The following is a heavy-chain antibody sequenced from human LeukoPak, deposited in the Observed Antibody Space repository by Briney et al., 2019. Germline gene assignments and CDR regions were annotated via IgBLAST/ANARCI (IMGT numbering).Heavy chain of an antibody. Sequence: GGSLRLSCAASGFTFSSYAMHWVRQAPGKGLEWVAVISYDGSNKYYADSVKGRFTISRDNSKNTLYLQMNSLRAEDTAVYYCARDPGSSSSWYRYYYYYYGMDVWGQGTTVTVSS. CDR2: ISYDGSNK. D-gene: IGHD6-13*01. J-gene: IGHJ6*02. CDR3: ARDPGSSSSWYRYYYYYYGMDV. CDR1: GFTFSSYA. V-gene: IGHV3-30-3*01.